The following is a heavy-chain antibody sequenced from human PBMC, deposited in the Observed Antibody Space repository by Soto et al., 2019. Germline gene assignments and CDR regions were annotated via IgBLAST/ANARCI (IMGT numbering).Heavy chain of an antibody. CDR2: IKQDGSEE. CDR3: ARGAAAGVDYGMDV. CDR1: GFTFSSYW. Sequence: PGGSLRLSCAASGFTFSSYWMSWVRQAPGKGLQWLANIKQDGSEEYYVDSVKGRFTISRDNAKNSLYLQMNSLRAEDTAVYYCARGAAAGVDYGMDVWGQGTTVTVSS. D-gene: IGHD6-13*01. J-gene: IGHJ6*02. V-gene: IGHV3-7*03.